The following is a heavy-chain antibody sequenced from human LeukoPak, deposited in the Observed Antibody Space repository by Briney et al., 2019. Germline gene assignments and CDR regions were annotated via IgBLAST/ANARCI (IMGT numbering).Heavy chain of an antibody. D-gene: IGHD6-13*01. Sequence: GRSLRLSCAASGFTFSSYGMHWVRQAPGKGLEWVAVISYDGSNKYYADSVKGRFTISRDNSKSTLYLQMNSLRAKDTAVYYCAKGPYSSSWHDAFDIWGQGTMVTVSS. J-gene: IGHJ3*02. CDR1: GFTFSSYG. CDR2: ISYDGSNK. V-gene: IGHV3-30*18. CDR3: AKGPYSSSWHDAFDI.